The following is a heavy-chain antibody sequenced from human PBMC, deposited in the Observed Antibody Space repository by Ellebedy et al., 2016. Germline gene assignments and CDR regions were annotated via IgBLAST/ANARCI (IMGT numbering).Heavy chain of an antibody. CDR2: ISWDSAAI. J-gene: IGHJ4*02. Sequence: SLKISXAGSGFTFNDYALHWVRRAPGKGLEWVSGISWDSAAIGYGGSVKGRFTISKDSAKNYLYLQMNSLRPEDTAFYYCAKGTMDYFYHWGQGTLVTVSS. V-gene: IGHV3-9*01. D-gene: IGHD4/OR15-4a*01. CDR1: GFTFNDYA. CDR3: AKGTMDYFYH.